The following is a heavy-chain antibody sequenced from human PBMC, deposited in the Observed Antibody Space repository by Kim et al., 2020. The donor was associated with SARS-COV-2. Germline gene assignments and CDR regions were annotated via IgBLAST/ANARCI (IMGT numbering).Heavy chain of an antibody. CDR2: INPNSGGT. Sequence: ASVKVSCKASGYTFTGYYMHWVRQAPGQGLEWMGRINPNSGGTNYAQKFQGRVTMTRDTSISTAYMELSRLRSDDTAVYYCARSTPGYYGSGSNMDVWGQGTTVTVSS. CDR3: ARSTPGYYGSGSNMDV. J-gene: IGHJ6*02. V-gene: IGHV1-2*06. CDR1: GYTFTGYY. D-gene: IGHD3-10*01.